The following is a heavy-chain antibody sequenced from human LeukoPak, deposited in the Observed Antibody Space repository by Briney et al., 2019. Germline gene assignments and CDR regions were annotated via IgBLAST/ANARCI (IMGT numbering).Heavy chain of an antibody. V-gene: IGHV4-59*01. CDR2: IYYSGSI. D-gene: IGHD4-17*01. Sequence: SETLSLTCTVSGGSISSYYWGWIRQSPGKGLEWIGYIYYSGSINYNPSLRSRVTISLDTSKNQFSLKLNSVTAADTAVYYCARASDYAEMEYWGQGTLVTVSS. J-gene: IGHJ4*02. CDR1: GGSISSYY. CDR3: ARASDYAEMEY.